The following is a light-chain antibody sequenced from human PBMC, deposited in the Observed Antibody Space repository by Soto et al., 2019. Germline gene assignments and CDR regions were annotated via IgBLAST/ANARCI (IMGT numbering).Light chain of an antibody. CDR2: WAS. V-gene: IGKV4-1*01. CDR3: QQYYTTLIT. J-gene: IGKJ5*01. Sequence: DIVMTQSPDSLAVSLGERATINCKSSQSVLYSSNNKNYLAWYKQKPGQPPKLFISWASTRESGVPDRFSGSGSWTNFTLTISSLQAEDVAVYYCQQYYTTLITFGQGTRLEIK. CDR1: QSVLYSSNNKNY.